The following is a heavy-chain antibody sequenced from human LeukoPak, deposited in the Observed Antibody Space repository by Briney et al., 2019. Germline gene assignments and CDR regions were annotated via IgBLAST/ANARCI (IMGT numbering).Heavy chain of an antibody. Sequence: SETLSLTCTVSGGSISSSSYYWGWIRQPPRKGLEWIGSIYYSGSTYYNPSLKSRVTISVDTSKNQFSLKLSSVTAADTAVYYCARHVSGDLKPNWFDPWGQGTLVTVSS. CDR3: ARHVSGDLKPNWFDP. J-gene: IGHJ5*02. CDR2: IYYSGST. CDR1: GGSISSSSYY. V-gene: IGHV4-39*01. D-gene: IGHD7-27*01.